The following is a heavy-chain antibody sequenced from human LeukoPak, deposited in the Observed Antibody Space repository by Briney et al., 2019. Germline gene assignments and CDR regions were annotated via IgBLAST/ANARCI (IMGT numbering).Heavy chain of an antibody. CDR1: GFTFSSYW. J-gene: IGHJ4*02. CDR3: ASYGDYLYY. D-gene: IGHD4-17*01. V-gene: IGHV3-74*01. Sequence: GGSLRLSCAASGFTFSSYWMHWVRQAPGKGLVWVSRINSGESSTSYADSVKGRFTISRDNAKNTLYLQMNSLRAEDTAVYYCASYGDYLYYWGQGTLVTVSS. CDR2: INSGESST.